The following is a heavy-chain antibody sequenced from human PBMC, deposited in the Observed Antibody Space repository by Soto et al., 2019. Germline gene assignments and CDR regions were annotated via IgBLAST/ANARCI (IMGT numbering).Heavy chain of an antibody. CDR2: IYYSGST. J-gene: IGHJ4*02. CDR3: ARQESSHYFDY. Sequence: QLQLQESGPGLVKPSETLSLTCTVSGGSISSSSYYWGWIRQPPGKGLEWIGSIYYSGSTYYNPSLKSRVTISVDTSKNQFSLKLSSVTAADTAVYYCARQESSHYFDYWGQGTLVTVSS. D-gene: IGHD6-13*01. V-gene: IGHV4-39*01. CDR1: GGSISSSSYY.